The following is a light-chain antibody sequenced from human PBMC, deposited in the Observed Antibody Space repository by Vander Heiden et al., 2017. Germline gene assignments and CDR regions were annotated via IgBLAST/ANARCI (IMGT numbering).Light chain of an antibody. Sequence: DIVMTQSPLSLPVTPGEPASISCRSSQRLLHSSGKNYLDWYPQKPGQSPHLLIYLGSNRASGVPDRFSGTGSGTDFTLKISRVEAEDVGVYYCRQTLQTPQTFGQGTTLEVK. CDR3: RQTLQTPQT. CDR2: LGS. CDR1: QRLLHSSGKNY. J-gene: IGKJ2*01. V-gene: IGKV2-28*01.